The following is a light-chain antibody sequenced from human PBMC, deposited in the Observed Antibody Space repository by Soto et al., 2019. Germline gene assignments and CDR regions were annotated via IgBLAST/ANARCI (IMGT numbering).Light chain of an antibody. CDR3: QEFEDVPPHT. CDR2: DAV. CDR1: QDIHNY. J-gene: IGKJ4*01. V-gene: IGKV1-33*01. Sequence: DIQLTQSPTSLSASVGDRVTISCQASQDIHNYLNWYQHIPGKAPRLLIFDAVYLETGVPSRFSGSGSGAEFTLTISSLQPEDIATYSCQEFEDVPPHTFGGGTKVEI.